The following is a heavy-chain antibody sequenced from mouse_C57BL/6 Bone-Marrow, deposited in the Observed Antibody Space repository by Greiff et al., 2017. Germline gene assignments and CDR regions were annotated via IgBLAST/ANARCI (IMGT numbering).Heavy chain of an antibody. CDR3: SSFDGNYFDF. D-gene: IGHD2-3*01. V-gene: IGHV14-4*01. CDR1: GFNIKDDY. CDR2: IDPEIGDT. Sequence: VQLQQSGAELVRPGASVKLSCTASGFNIKDDYIHWVKQRPEQGLEWIGWIDPEIGDTEYASKFQGKATITSDPSTNTAYLQLSGLTSEDTAVYYCSSFDGNYFDFWGQGTPLTVAS. J-gene: IGHJ2*01.